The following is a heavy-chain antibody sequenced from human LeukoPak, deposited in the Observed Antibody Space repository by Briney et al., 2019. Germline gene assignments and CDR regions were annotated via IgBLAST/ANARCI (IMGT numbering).Heavy chain of an antibody. V-gene: IGHV3-23*01. CDR1: GFTFSSYA. CDR2: ISGIGGST. D-gene: IGHD2-21*01. J-gene: IGHJ5*02. Sequence: GGSLRLSCAASGFTFSSYAMSWVRQAPGKGLEWVSAISGIGGSTYYADSVKGRFTISRDNSKHTLYLQMNSLRAEDTAVYYCAKDQGFRFGPWGQGTVVTVSS. CDR3: AKDQGFRFGP.